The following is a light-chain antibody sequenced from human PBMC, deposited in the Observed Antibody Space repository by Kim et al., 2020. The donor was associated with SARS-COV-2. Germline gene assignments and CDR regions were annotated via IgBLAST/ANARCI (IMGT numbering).Light chain of an antibody. CDR1: QSISSY. CDR2: AAS. J-gene: IGKJ1*01. V-gene: IGKV1-39*01. Sequence: DIQMTQSPSSLSASVGDRVTITCRASQSISSYLNWYQQKPGKAPKLLIYAASSLQSGVPSRFSGSGSGTDFTLTISSLQPEDFATYYCQQKYSTPKTFGQGTKFDIK. CDR3: QQKYSTPKT.